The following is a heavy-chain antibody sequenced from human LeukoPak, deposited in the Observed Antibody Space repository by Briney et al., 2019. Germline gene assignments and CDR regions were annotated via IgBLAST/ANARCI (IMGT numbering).Heavy chain of an antibody. CDR1: GGSMRNYY. D-gene: IGHD3-22*01. CDR3: ARGDYYDSSGYLLDH. CDR2: IYTTGSA. V-gene: IGHV4-4*07. J-gene: IGHJ4*02. Sequence: ETLFLTCTMSGGSMRNYYWSWIRQPAGKGLEWIGRIYTTGSATYNPSLKSRVTMSVDTSKNQFSLRLRSVTAADTAVYHCARGDYYDSSGYLLDHWGQGTMGTASS.